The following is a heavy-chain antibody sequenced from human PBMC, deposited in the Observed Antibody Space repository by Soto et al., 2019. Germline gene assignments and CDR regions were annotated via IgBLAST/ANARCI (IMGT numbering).Heavy chain of an antibody. D-gene: IGHD4-4*01. CDR3: ARESGSYSNIPFDY. J-gene: IGHJ4*02. CDR2: IIPIFGTA. CDR1: GGTFSSYA. V-gene: IGHV1-69*13. Sequence: VASVKVSCKASGGTFSSYAISWVRQAPGQGLEWMGGIIPIFGTANYAQKFQGRVTITADESTSTAYMELSSLRSEDTAVYYCARESGSYSNIPFDYWGQGTLVTVSS.